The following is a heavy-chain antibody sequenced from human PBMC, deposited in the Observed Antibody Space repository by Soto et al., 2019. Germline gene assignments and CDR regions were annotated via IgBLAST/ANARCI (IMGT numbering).Heavy chain of an antibody. CDR1: GGSISSSNW. Sequence: SETLSLTCAVSGGSISSSNWWNWVRQPPGKGLEWIGEIYHSGNTNYNPSLKSRVTISVDKSKNQFSLKLSSVTAADTAVYYCASFTPALYYCGMDVWGQGTTVTVSS. J-gene: IGHJ6*02. V-gene: IGHV4-4*02. CDR2: IYHSGNT. CDR3: ASFTPALYYCGMDV.